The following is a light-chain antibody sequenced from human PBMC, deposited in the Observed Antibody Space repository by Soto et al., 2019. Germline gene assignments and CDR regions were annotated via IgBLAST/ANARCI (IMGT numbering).Light chain of an antibody. CDR1: QTVDIY. CDR2: AAS. V-gene: IGKV1-39*01. J-gene: IGKJ1*01. CDR3: QQSYSNLRT. Sequence: DVQITQSPSSLSASVGDRGTITCRASQTVDIYLNWYQQTPGKAPKLLIYAASRLESGVPSRFSGRGSGTDFTLTISSLQPEDFATYYCQQSYSNLRTFGQGTKVDIK.